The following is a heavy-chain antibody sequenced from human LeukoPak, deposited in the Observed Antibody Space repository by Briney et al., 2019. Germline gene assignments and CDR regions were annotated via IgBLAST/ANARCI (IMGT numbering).Heavy chain of an antibody. D-gene: IGHD4-23*01. CDR2: ISYDGSNK. CDR3: AKDPLVMTTVVTPGGMDV. CDR1: RFSFSIYA. Sequence: GGSLRLSCAASRFSFSIYAMHWVRQAPGKGLEWVAVISYDGSNKYYADSVKGRFTISRDNSKNTLYLQMNSLRAEDTAVYYCAKDPLVMTTVVTPGGMDVWGQGTTVTVSS. V-gene: IGHV3-30*18. J-gene: IGHJ6*02.